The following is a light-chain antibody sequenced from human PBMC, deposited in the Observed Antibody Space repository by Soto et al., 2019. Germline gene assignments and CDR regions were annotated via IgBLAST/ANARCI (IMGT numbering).Light chain of an antibody. CDR3: QSYDTRLTAWI. J-gene: IGLJ2*01. Sequence: QSVLTQPPSVSGAPGQRVTITCSGSGSNIGAGYDVHWYQHVPGMPPRLLIFGTTNRPSIVPDRFSGSKSGTSASLAITGIQAEDEADHYCQSYDTRLTAWIFGGGTKVTVL. CDR1: GSNIGAGYD. V-gene: IGLV1-40*01. CDR2: GTT.